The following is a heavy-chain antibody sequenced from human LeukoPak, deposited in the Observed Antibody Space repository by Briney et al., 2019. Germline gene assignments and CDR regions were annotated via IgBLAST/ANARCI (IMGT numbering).Heavy chain of an antibody. D-gene: IGHD3-22*01. J-gene: IGHJ6*02. V-gene: IGHV4-31*03. CDR1: GGSISSGGYY. CDR3: ARDATGRSYYDSSGFRAVYGMDV. CDR2: IYYSGST. Sequence: SETLSLTCTVSGGSISSGGYYWSWIRQHPGKGLEWIGYIYYSGSTYYNPSLKSRVTISVDTSKNQFSLKLSSVTAADTAVYYCARDATGRSYYDSSGFRAVYGMDVWGQGTTVTVSS.